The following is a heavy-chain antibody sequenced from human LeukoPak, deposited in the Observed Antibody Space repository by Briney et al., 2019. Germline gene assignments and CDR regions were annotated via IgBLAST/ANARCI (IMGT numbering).Heavy chain of an antibody. CDR1: GGTFSSYA. J-gene: IGHJ3*02. CDR2: IIPIFGTA. V-gene: IGHV1-69*13. Sequence: GASVKVSCKASGGTFSSYAISWVRQAPGQGLEWMGGIIPIFGTANYAQKFQGRVTITADESTSTAYMELSSLRSEDTAVYYCARNSGENDAFDIWDQGTMVTVSS. D-gene: IGHD1-26*01. CDR3: ARNSGENDAFDI.